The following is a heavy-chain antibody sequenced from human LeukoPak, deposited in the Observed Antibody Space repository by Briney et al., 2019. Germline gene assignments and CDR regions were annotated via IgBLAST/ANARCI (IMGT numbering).Heavy chain of an antibody. D-gene: IGHD1-26*01. CDR2: ISPSGSSI. CDR3: ARVRPGGSYFDPYFDY. CDR1: GLTFSDYY. J-gene: IGHJ4*02. V-gene: IGHV3-11*01. Sequence: GGSLRLSCAVSGLTFSDYYMSWTRQAPGKGPELVSYISPSGSSIFYVDSVKGRFTISRDNAKNSLYLQMNSLRAEDTAVYYCARVRPGGSYFDPYFDYWGQGTLVTVSS.